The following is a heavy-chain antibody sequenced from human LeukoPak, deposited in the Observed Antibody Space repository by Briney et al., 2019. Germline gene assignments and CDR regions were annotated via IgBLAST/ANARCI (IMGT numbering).Heavy chain of an antibody. CDR1: GYTFTNYG. CDR2: ICPYNGNT. J-gene: IGHJ3*02. Sequence: ASVKVSCRASGYTFTNYGLSWVRQAPGQGLEWMAWICPYNGNTKYSQNLQGRVTVTTDTSTSIGYMELRSLRSDDTAMYYCARDYIGVSWLGGIENALDIWGQGTMVTVSS. D-gene: IGHD6-19*01. V-gene: IGHV1-18*01. CDR3: ARDYIGVSWLGGIENALDI.